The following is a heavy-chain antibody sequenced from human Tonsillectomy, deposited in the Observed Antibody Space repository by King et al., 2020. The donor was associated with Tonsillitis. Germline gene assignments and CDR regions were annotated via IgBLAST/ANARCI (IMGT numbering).Heavy chain of an antibody. Sequence: QLVQSGAEVKKPGASVKVSCEASGYTFTSHEITWVRHVTGQGLEYMGWMNPNRGSTGYTQKFQGRVTMTRDTSISTAYMELSSLRSEDTAVYYCARQFLNSGHYYYYGLDVWGQGTTVIVSS. D-gene: IGHD5-12*01. CDR1: GYTFTSHE. CDR3: ARQFLNSGHYYYYGLDV. V-gene: IGHV1-8*01. CDR2: MNPNRGST. J-gene: IGHJ6*02.